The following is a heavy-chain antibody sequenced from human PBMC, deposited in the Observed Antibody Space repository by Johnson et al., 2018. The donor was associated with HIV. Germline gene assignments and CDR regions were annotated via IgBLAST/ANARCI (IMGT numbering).Heavy chain of an antibody. V-gene: IGHV3-11*04. J-gene: IGHJ3*02. Sequence: QVQLVESGGGVVQPGRSLRLSCAASGFTFSDYYMSWIRQAPGKGLEWVSYISSSGSTIYYADSVKGRFPISRDNAKNSLYLQLNSLRAEDTAVYYCARDDIRDGKSFDIWGQGTMVTVSS. CDR1: GFTFSDYY. CDR3: ARDDIRDGKSFDI. CDR2: ISSSGSTI.